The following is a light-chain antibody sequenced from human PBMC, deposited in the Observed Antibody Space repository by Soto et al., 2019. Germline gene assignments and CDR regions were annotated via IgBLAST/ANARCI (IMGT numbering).Light chain of an antibody. CDR3: SSYTSSSTYV. J-gene: IGLJ1*01. CDR1: SSDVGGYNY. Sequence: QSVLTQPASVSGSPGQSITITCTGTSSDVGGYNYVSWYQQHPGKAPKLMIYEVSNRPSGVSNRFSGSKSGNTASLTISGLQAEDEADYYCSSYTSSSTYVFGARTKGT. V-gene: IGLV2-14*01. CDR2: EVS.